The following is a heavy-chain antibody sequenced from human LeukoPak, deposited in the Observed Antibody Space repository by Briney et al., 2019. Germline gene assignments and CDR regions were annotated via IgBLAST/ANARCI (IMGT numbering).Heavy chain of an antibody. V-gene: IGHV1-69*13. CDR1: GGTFSSYA. CDR3: ARDAYTVGYCSGGSCYSGYYYYYMDV. D-gene: IGHD2-15*01. J-gene: IGHJ6*03. Sequence: GASVKVSGKASGGTFSSYAISWVRQAPGQGLEWMGGIIPIFGTANYAKKFQGKVTITAEQSTSTAYLELSSLRSEDTAVYYCARDAYTVGYCSGGSCYSGYYYYYMDVWGKGTTVTVSS. CDR2: IIPIFGTA.